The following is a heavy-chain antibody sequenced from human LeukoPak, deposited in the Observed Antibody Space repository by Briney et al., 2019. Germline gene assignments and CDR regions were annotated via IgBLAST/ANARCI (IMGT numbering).Heavy chain of an antibody. J-gene: IGHJ4*02. V-gene: IGHV1-8*01. CDR3: ARGIAAAYPDY. D-gene: IGHD6-13*01. CDR1: GYTFTSYD. CDR2: MNPNSGNT. Sequence: ASVKVSCKTSGYTFTSYDINWVRQATGQGLEWMGWMNPNSGNTGYAQKFQGRVTMTRNTSISTAYMELSSLRPEDTAVYYCARGIAAAYPDYWGQGTLVTVSS.